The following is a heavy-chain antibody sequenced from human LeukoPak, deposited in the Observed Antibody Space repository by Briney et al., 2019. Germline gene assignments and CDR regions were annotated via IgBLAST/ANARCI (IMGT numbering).Heavy chain of an antibody. CDR2: IKQDGSEK. CDR3: ARGREGIAARWWVEEPRWYFFDP. Sequence: PGGSLRLSCAASGFTFSSYWMSWVRQAPGKGLEWVANIKQDGSEKYYVDSVKGRFTISRDNAKNSLYLQMNSLRADDTAVYYCARGREGIAARWWVEEPRWYFFDPWGQGTPVTVSS. D-gene: IGHD6-6*01. CDR1: GFTFSSYW. J-gene: IGHJ5*02. V-gene: IGHV3-7*01.